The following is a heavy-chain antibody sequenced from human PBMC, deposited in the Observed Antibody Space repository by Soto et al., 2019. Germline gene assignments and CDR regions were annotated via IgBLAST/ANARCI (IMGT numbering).Heavy chain of an antibody. J-gene: IGHJ5*02. CDR2: INAGNGNT. CDR3: ARGRSPYDFWSGYGANWFDP. D-gene: IGHD3-3*01. V-gene: IGHV1-3*01. Sequence: ASVKVSCKASGYTFTSYAMHWVRQAPGQRLEWMGWINAGNGNTKYSQKFQGRVTITRDTSASTAYMELSSLRSEDTAVYYCARGRSPYDFWSGYGANWFDPWGQGTLVTVSS. CDR1: GYTFTSYA.